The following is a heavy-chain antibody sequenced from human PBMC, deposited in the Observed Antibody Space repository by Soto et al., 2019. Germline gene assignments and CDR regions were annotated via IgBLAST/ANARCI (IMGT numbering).Heavy chain of an antibody. CDR2: TWYDGSNK. CDR1: GFTFSSYG. Sequence: PGGSLRLSCAASGFTFSSYGMHWVRQAPGKGLEWVAVTWYDGSNKYYADSVKGRFTISRDNSKNTLYLQMNSLRAEDTAVYYYASDGQWLVQRSRSYAFDSWRQGTMVTVSS. CDR3: ASDGQWLVQRSRSYAFDS. V-gene: IGHV3-33*01. D-gene: IGHD6-19*01. J-gene: IGHJ3*02.